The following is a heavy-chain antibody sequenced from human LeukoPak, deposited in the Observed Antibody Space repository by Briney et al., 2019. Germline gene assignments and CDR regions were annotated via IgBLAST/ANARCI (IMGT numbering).Heavy chain of an antibody. V-gene: IGHV1-2*02. Sequence: ASVKVSCKASGYTFTGYYMHWVRQAPGQGLEWMGWINPNSGGTNYAQKFQGRVTMTRDTSISTAYMELSRLRSDDTAVYYCASLGYCSGGSRHRHPDYWGKGTLVTVSS. CDR1: GYTFTGYY. J-gene: IGHJ4*02. CDR2: INPNSGGT. D-gene: IGHD2-15*01. CDR3: ASLGYCSGGSRHRHPDY.